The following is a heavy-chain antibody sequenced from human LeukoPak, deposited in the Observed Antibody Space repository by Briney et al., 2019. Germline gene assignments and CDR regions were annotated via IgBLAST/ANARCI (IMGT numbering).Heavy chain of an antibody. CDR3: ARGLSGSYYYYYGMDV. Sequence: ASVNVSCKASGYTFTSYDINWVRQAPGQGLEWMGWMNPNSGNTGYAQKFQGRVTTTRNTSISTAYMELSSLRSEDTAVYYCARGLSGSYYYYYGMDVWGQGTTVTVSS. D-gene: IGHD1-26*01. J-gene: IGHJ6*02. V-gene: IGHV1-8*01. CDR2: MNPNSGNT. CDR1: GYTFTSYD.